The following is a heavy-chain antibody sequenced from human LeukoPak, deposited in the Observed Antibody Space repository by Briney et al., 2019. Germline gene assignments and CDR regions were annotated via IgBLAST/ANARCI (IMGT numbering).Heavy chain of an antibody. J-gene: IGHJ6*03. Sequence: GGSLRLSCAASGFTFSSYSMHWVRQAPGKGLEWVAVISYDGSNKYYADSVKGRFTISRDNSKNTLYLQMNSLRAEDTAVYYCAKDSSSWRYYYYYMDVWGKGTTVTVSS. CDR1: GFTFSSYS. V-gene: IGHV3-30*18. CDR2: ISYDGSNK. CDR3: AKDSSSWRYYYYYMDV. D-gene: IGHD6-13*01.